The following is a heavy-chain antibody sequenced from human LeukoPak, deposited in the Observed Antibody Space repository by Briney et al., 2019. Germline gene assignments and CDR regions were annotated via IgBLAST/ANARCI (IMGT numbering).Heavy chain of an antibody. CDR1: GGSFSGYY. CDR3: AKGAGGFSYYNWFDP. V-gene: IGHV4-34*01. D-gene: IGHD5-18*01. J-gene: IGHJ5*02. CDR2: IYYSGTT. Sequence: SETLSLTCAVYGGSFSGYYWSWIRQPPGKGLEWIGSIYYSGTTHYNPSLESRVTISVDTSKNQFSLKLASVTAADTAIYYCAKGAGGFSYYNWFDPWGQGTLVTVSS.